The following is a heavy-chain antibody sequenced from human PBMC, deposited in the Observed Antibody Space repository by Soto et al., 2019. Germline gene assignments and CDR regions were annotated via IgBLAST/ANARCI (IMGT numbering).Heavy chain of an antibody. D-gene: IGHD3-16*02. CDR3: ARTAMITFGGVIAQPYNWFDP. J-gene: IGHJ5*02. V-gene: IGHV3-21*01. Sequence: EVQLVESGGGLVKPGGSLRLSCAASGFTFSSYSMNWVRQAPGKGLEWVSSISSSSSYIYYADSVKGRFTISRDNAKNSLYLQMNSLRAEGTAVYYCARTAMITFGGVIAQPYNWFDPWGQGTLVTVSS. CDR1: GFTFSSYS. CDR2: ISSSSSYI.